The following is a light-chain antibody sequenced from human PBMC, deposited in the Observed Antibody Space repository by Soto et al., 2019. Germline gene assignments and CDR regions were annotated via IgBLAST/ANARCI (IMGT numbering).Light chain of an antibody. Sequence: SVLPQPPSSSGTPGQRVTISCSGSSSNIGSKTVNWYQQLPGTAPKLLIYSNYQRPSGVPDRFSGSKSGTSASLAISGLQSEDEADYYCSAWDASLNGYVFGTGTKVTVL. CDR1: SSNIGSKT. J-gene: IGLJ1*01. CDR3: SAWDASLNGYV. V-gene: IGLV1-44*01. CDR2: SNY.